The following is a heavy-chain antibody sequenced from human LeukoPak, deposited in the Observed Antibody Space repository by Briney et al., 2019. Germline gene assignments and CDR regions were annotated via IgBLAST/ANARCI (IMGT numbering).Heavy chain of an antibody. V-gene: IGHV3-66*01. CDR2: LYRGGNI. Sequence: GESLKISCAGSGFTVSNTYMGWVRQPPGKGLEWISVLYRGGNIYYADSVKGRFTISRDNPKNTLYLQMDSLRAEDTAVYHCVTSPATGNIYFDLWGRGTLVAVSS. CDR3: VTSPATGNIYFDL. D-gene: IGHD6-13*01. J-gene: IGHJ2*01. CDR1: GFTVSNTY.